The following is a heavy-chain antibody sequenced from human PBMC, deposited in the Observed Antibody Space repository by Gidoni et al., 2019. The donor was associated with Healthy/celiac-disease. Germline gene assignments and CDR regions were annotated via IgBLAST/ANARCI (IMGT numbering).Heavy chain of an antibody. Sequence: EVQLVESGGGLVQPGRSLRLSCAASGFTFDDYAMHWVRQAPGKGLEWVSGISWNSGSIGYADSVKGRFTISRDNAKNSLYLQMNSLRAEDTALYYCAKALGYSGYDDYFDYWGQGTLVTVSS. V-gene: IGHV3-9*01. CDR3: AKALGYSGYDDYFDY. D-gene: IGHD5-12*01. CDR1: GFTFDDYA. J-gene: IGHJ4*02. CDR2: ISWNSGSI.